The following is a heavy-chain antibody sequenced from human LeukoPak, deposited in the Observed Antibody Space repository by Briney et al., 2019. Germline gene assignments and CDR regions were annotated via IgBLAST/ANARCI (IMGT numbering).Heavy chain of an antibody. D-gene: IGHD5-24*01. V-gene: IGHV4-61*02. CDR2: SYGRGST. Sequence: SETLSLTCTVSGGSISSGSYYWGWIGQPDGKGREWIVRSYGRGSTNYNPSLKRRVTISVDTSKNQFSLKLSSVTAADTAVYYCARGMATINFDYWGQGTLVTVSS. CDR3: ARGMATINFDY. J-gene: IGHJ4*02. CDR1: GGSISSGSYY.